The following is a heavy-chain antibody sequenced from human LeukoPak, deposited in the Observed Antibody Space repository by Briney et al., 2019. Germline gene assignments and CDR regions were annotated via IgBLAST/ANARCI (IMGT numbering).Heavy chain of an antibody. Sequence: ASVKVSRTGSGYTFTNYAIHWVRQAPGQSLEWLGWINPGNGDTKYSQDFQGRVTINTDTSAATAYVELNSLTSEDTAVYYCARDRWHCRVNCDSVYYFALDVWGQGTTVTVSS. CDR1: GYTFTNYA. D-gene: IGHD2-15*01. CDR3: ARDRWHCRVNCDSVYYFALDV. J-gene: IGHJ6*02. CDR2: INPGNGDT. V-gene: IGHV1-3*01.